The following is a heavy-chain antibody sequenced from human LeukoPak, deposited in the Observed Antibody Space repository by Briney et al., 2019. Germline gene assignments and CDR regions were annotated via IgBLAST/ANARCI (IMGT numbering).Heavy chain of an antibody. CDR3: AREQWELLLYFDY. CDR1: GFTFSSYA. Sequence: GGSLRLSCAASGFTFSSYAMSWVRQAPGKGLEWVSSISSSSSYIYYADSVKGRFTISRDNAKNSLYLQMNSLRAEDTAVYYCAREQWELLLYFDYWGQGTLVTVSS. CDR2: ISSSSSYI. J-gene: IGHJ4*02. V-gene: IGHV3-21*01. D-gene: IGHD1-26*01.